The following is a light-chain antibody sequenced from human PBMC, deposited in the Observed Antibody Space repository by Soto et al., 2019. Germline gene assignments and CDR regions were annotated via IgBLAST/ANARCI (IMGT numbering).Light chain of an antibody. Sequence: QSVLTQPPSASGTPGQRVTISCSGSSSNVESNYVYLYQQLPGTAPKLLIYRNNQRPSAVSDRFSGSKSGTSASLAISGLRSEDEADYYCASWDDSLSGSYVFGSGTKVTVL. CDR3: ASWDDSLSGSYV. CDR1: SSNVESNY. V-gene: IGLV1-47*01. CDR2: RNN. J-gene: IGLJ1*01.